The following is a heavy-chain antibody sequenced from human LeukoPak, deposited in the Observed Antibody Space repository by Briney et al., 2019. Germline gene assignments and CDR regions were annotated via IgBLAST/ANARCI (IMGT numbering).Heavy chain of an antibody. J-gene: IGHJ6*03. Sequence: GGSLRLSCAASGFTFSGYGMHWVRQAPGKGLEWVAFIRYDGSNKYYADSVKGRFTISRDNSKNTLYLQMNSLRAEDTAVYYCAKDGQQLRYYYYYMDVWGKGTTVTVSS. CDR3: AKDGQQLRYYYYYMDV. V-gene: IGHV3-30*02. D-gene: IGHD6-13*01. CDR1: GFTFSGYG. CDR2: IRYDGSNK.